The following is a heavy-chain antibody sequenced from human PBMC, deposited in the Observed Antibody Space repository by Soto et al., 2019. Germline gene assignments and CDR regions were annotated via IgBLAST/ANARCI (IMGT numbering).Heavy chain of an antibody. D-gene: IGHD2-21*02. V-gene: IGHV3-23*01. CDR3: AKGGGDSLRYGMDV. CDR2: ISGSGGSI. Sequence: GGSLRLSCVASGFTFKGAWMNWVRQAPGKGLEWVSAISGSGGSIYYADSVKGRFTISRDNSKTTLYLQMDSLRAEDTAVYYCAKGGGDSLRYGMDVWGQGTTVTV. CDR1: GFTFKGAW. J-gene: IGHJ6*02.